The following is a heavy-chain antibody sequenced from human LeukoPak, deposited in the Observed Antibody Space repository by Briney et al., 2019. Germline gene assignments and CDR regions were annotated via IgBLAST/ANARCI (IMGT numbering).Heavy chain of an antibody. D-gene: IGHD5-24*01. V-gene: IGHV3-21*01. J-gene: IGHJ4*02. CDR2: ISSSSSYI. Sequence: PGGSLRLSCAASGFTFSSYSMNWVRQAPGKGLEWVSSISSSSSYIYYADSVKGRFTISRDNARNSLYLQMNSLRAEDTAVYYCASNGARDGYNLGYWGQGTLVTVSS. CDR1: GFTFSSYS. CDR3: ASNGARDGYNLGY.